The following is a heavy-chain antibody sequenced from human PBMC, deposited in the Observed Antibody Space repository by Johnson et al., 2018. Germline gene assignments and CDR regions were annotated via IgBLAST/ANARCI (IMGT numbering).Heavy chain of an antibody. CDR3: ARAREGDGMDV. J-gene: IGHJ6*02. Sequence: QVQLVESGGGVVQPGRSLRLSCAASGFTFSSYDMHWVRQAPGIGLEWVAVIWYDGSNKYYADSVKGRFTISRAKSKNKLYLQMNSLRAEDTAIYYSARAREGDGMDVWGQGTTVTVSS. CDR2: IWYDGSNK. V-gene: IGHV3-33*01. D-gene: IGHD6-6*01. CDR1: GFTFSSYD.